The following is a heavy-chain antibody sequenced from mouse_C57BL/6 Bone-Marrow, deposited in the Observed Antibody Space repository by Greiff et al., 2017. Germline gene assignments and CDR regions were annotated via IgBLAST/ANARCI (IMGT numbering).Heavy chain of an antibody. Sequence: VKLVESGAELARPGASVKMSCKASGYTFTSYTMHWVKQRPGQGLEWIGYINPSSGYTKYNQKFKDKATLTADKSSSTAYMQLSSLTSEDSAVYYCARYGYDNYWGQGTTLTVSS. D-gene: IGHD2-2*01. V-gene: IGHV1-4*01. CDR2: INPSSGYT. CDR1: GYTFTSYT. J-gene: IGHJ2*01. CDR3: ARYGYDNY.